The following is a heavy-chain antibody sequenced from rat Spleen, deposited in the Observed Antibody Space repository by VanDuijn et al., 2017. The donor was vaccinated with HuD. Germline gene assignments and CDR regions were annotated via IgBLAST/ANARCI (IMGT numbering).Heavy chain of an antibody. CDR3: ARGIYYYDGTYYPDY. V-gene: IGHV3-3*01. CDR2: INSEGST. J-gene: IGHJ2*01. CDR1: GYSNTSNY. Sequence: EVQLQESGPGLVKPSQSLSLTCSVTGYSNTSNYWGWIRKFPGNKLEWMGYINSEGSTNYNPSLKSRISITRDTSKNQFFLQVNSVTTEDTATYYCARGIYYYDGTYYPDYWGQGVMVTVSS. D-gene: IGHD1-12*02.